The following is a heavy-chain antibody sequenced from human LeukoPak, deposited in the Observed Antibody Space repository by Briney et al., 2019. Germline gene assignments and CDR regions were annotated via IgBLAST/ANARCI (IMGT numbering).Heavy chain of an antibody. J-gene: IGHJ3*02. V-gene: IGHV3-30-3*01. CDR1: GFTFSSYA. CDR3: ARAGLIHVDFDI. D-gene: IGHD3-16*01. CDR2: ISYDGSNK. Sequence: GRSLRLSCSASGFTFSSYAMHWVRQAPGKGLEWVAVISYDGSNKYYADSVKGRFTISRDNSKNTLYLQMNSLRAEDTAVYYCARAGLIHVDFDIWGQGTMVTVSS.